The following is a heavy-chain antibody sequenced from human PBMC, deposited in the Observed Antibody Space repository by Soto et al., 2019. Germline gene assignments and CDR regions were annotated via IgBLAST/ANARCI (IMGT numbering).Heavy chain of an antibody. CDR2: IYYSGST. Sequence: QLQLQESGPGLVKPSETLSLTCTVSGGSISSSSYYWGWIRQPPGKGLEWIGSIYYSGSTYYNPSLKSRVTISVDTSKNQFSLKLSSVTAADTAVYYCARQMYSSSWYKVGPLDYWGQGTLVTVSS. V-gene: IGHV4-39*01. CDR3: ARQMYSSSWYKVGPLDY. D-gene: IGHD6-13*01. J-gene: IGHJ4*02. CDR1: GGSISSSSYY.